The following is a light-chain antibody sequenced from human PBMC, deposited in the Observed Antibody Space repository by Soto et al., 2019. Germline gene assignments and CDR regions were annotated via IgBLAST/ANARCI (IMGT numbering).Light chain of an antibody. CDR2: KVS. V-gene: IGLV2-14*01. CDR3: SSYTSSSTVV. CDR1: SSDFGGYNY. J-gene: IGLJ2*01. Sequence: QSVLTQPASVSGSPGQSITISCTGTSSDFGGYNYVSWYQQHPGKAPKLMIYKVSNRPSGVSNRFSGSKSGNTASLTISGLQAEDEADYYCSSYTSSSTVVFGGGTKVTVL.